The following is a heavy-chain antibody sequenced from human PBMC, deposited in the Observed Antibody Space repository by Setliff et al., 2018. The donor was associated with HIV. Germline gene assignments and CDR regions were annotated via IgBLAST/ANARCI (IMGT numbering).Heavy chain of an antibody. CDR2: VRSNGLDK. V-gene: IGHV3-33*06. CDR3: AQDRYCDGGSCNSGNAFDM. D-gene: IGHD2-15*01. CDR1: GFSFSIYA. Sequence: SLKISCAASGFSFSIYAMHWVRQAPGKGLEWVAVVRSNGLDKYYADSVRGRFTISRDNSENTLYLQMDSLRDGDTAVYYCAQDRYCDGGSCNSGNAFDMWGQGTMVTVSS. J-gene: IGHJ3*02.